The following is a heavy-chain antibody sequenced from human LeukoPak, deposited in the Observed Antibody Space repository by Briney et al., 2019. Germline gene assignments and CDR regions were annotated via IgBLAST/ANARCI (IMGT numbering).Heavy chain of an antibody. V-gene: IGHV3-7*01. J-gene: IGHJ4*02. CDR1: GFNFSDFW. Sequence: PGGSLRLSCAASGFNFSDFWMTWVRQIPGKGLQWVANIKEDGGEEYHVDSVKGRFAISRDNTKNSLYLQMNSLRAEDTAVYYCAREGDYGGNAHFDYWAREPWSPSPQ. CDR3: AREGDYGGNAHFDY. CDR2: IKEDGGEE. D-gene: IGHD4-23*01.